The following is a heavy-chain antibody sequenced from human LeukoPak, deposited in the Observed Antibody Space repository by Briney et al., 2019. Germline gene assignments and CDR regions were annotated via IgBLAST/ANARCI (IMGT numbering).Heavy chain of an antibody. CDR2: TYYRSKWYN. Sequence: PSQTLSLTCAISGDSVSSNSAAWNWIRQSPSRGLEWLGRTYYRSKWYNDYAVSVKSRITINPDTSKNQFSLQLNSVTPEDTAVYYCARAGYYYDSSGLPSSDAFDIWGQGTTVTVSS. CDR3: ARAGYYYDSSGLPSSDAFDI. V-gene: IGHV6-1*01. D-gene: IGHD3-22*01. J-gene: IGHJ3*02. CDR1: GDSVSSNSAA.